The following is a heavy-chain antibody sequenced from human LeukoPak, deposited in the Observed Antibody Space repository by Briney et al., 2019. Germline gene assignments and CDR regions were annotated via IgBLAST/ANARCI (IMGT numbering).Heavy chain of an antibody. CDR2: TNPNSGGT. D-gene: IGHD2-2*01. J-gene: IGHJ5*02. Sequence: ASVKVSCKASGYTFTGYYMHWVRQAPGQGLEWMGRTNPNSGGTNYAQKFQGRVTMTRDTSISTAYMELSRLRSDDTAVYYCARDHSYCSSTSCYHWFDPWGQGTLVTVSS. V-gene: IGHV1-2*06. CDR3: ARDHSYCSSTSCYHWFDP. CDR1: GYTFTGYY.